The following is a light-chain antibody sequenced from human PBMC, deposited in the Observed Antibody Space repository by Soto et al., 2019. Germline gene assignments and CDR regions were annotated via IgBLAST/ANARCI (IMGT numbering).Light chain of an antibody. V-gene: IGLV2-14*01. CDR2: DVS. Sequence: QSALTRPASVSGSPGQSITISCTGTSSDVGGYNYVSWYQQHPGKAPKLMIYDVSNRPSGVSNRFSGSKSGNTASLTISGLQAEDEADYYCSSYTSSSTHWVFGGWTKVTVL. J-gene: IGLJ3*02. CDR1: SSDVGGYNY. CDR3: SSYTSSSTHWV.